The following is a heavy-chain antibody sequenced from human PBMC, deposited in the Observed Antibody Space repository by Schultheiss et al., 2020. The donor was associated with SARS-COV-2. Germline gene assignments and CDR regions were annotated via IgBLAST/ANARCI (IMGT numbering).Heavy chain of an antibody. V-gene: IGHV3-33*01. D-gene: IGHD2-15*01. CDR1: GFTFSSYG. Sequence: GGSLRLSCAASGFTFSSYGMHWVRQAPGKGLEWVAVIWYDGSNKYYADSVKGRFTISRDNSKNTLYLQMNSLRAEDTAVYYCARVGVIYCSGGSCGSLRYQPYYYYGMDVWGQGTTVTVSS. CDR3: ARVGVIYCSGGSCGSLRYQPYYYYGMDV. J-gene: IGHJ6*02. CDR2: IWYDGSNK.